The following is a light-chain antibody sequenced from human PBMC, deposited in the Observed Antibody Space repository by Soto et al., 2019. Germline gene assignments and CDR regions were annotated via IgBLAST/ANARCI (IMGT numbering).Light chain of an antibody. CDR1: QTISTH. Sequence: DILITQSPSSLSASVGDRVTITCRASQTISTHLNWNQQKPGKAPNVLIYAASTLPTGVPSRFSGSGSGTNFTLTITTLHPEDFATYYCQKSYAIPRKFGQGTKVDIK. J-gene: IGKJ1*01. V-gene: IGKV1-39*01. CDR2: AAS. CDR3: QKSYAIPRK.